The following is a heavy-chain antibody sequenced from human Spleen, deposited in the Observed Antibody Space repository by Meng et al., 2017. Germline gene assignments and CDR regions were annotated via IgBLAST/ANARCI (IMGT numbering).Heavy chain of an antibody. Sequence: SETLSLTCAVYGGSFSGYYWSWIRQPPGKGLEWIGYIYYSGSTNYNPSLKSRVTISVDTSKNQFSLKLSSVTAADTAVYYCARGYSSSSQVRWFDPWGQGTLVTVSS. CDR1: GGSFSGYY. D-gene: IGHD6-6*01. CDR2: IYYSGST. CDR3: ARGYSSSSQVRWFDP. J-gene: IGHJ5*02. V-gene: IGHV4-59*12.